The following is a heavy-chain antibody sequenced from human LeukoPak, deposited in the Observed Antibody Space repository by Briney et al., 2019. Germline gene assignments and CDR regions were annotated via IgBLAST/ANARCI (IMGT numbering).Heavy chain of an antibody. CDR3: ARDMGVSQRYWYFDL. CDR2: IYHSGST. Sequence: PSETLSLTCAVSGGSISSGGYSWSWIRQPPGKGLEWIGYIYHSGSTYYNPSLKSRVTISVDTSKNQFSLNLSSVTAADTAVYYCARDMGVSQRYWYFDLWGPGTLVTVSS. CDR1: GGSISSGGYS. D-gene: IGHD2-2*01. V-gene: IGHV4-30-2*01. J-gene: IGHJ2*01.